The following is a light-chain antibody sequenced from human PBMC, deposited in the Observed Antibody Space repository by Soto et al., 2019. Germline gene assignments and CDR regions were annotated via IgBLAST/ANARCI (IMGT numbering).Light chain of an antibody. CDR3: AAWDDSLNGPV. V-gene: IGLV1-44*01. CDR1: RSNIGSNT. J-gene: IGLJ3*02. Sequence: QSVLSQPPSASGTPGQGVVISCSGGRSNIGSNTVSWYRHLPGTAPTLLIYRTDERPSGIPDRFSGSKSGTSASLAIGGLQSEDEADFYCAAWDDSLNGPVFGGGTKLTVL. CDR2: RTD.